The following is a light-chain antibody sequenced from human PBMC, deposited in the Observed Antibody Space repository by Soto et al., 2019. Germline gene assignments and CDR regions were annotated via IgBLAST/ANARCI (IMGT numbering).Light chain of an antibody. CDR1: SSDVGSFYL. J-gene: IGLJ2*01. Sequence: QSVLTQPASVSGSPGQSITISCTGTSSDVGSFYLVTWYQQYPGKAPKLIMFEVSNRPSGVSNRFSGSKSGNTASLTISGLQADDEADYYCSSYTTSKTQVFGGGTKLTVL. CDR3: SSYTTSKTQV. CDR2: EVS. V-gene: IGLV2-14*02.